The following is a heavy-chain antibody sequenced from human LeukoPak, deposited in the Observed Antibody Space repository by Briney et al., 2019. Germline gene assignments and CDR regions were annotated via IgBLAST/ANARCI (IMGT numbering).Heavy chain of an antibody. CDR2: IHYSGST. J-gene: IGHJ5*02. D-gene: IGHD1-26*01. CDR3: ARGIVGATIPGTSWFDP. Sequence: SETLSLTCTVSGGSISSYYWNWIRQPPGKGLEWIGYIHYSGSTNYNPSLKSRVTISVDTSKNQFSLKLSSVTAADTAVYYCARGIVGATIPGTSWFDPWGQGTLVTVSS. CDR1: GGSISSYY. V-gene: IGHV4-59*01.